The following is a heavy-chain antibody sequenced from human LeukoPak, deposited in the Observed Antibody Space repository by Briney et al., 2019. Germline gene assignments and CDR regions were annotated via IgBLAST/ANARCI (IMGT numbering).Heavy chain of an antibody. D-gene: IGHD6-13*01. Sequence: SETLSLTCAVYGGSFSGYYWSWIRQPPGKGREWIGEINHSGSTNYNPSLKSRVTISVDTSKNQFSLKLSSVTAADTAVYYCAGSIAAAGTGWFDPWGQGTLVTVSS. V-gene: IGHV4-34*01. J-gene: IGHJ5*02. CDR2: INHSGST. CDR1: GGSFSGYY. CDR3: AGSIAAAGTGWFDP.